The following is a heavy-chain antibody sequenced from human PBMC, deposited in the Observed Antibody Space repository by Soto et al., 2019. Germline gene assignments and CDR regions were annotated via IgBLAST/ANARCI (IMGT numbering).Heavy chain of an antibody. CDR3: AWITMVRGVLPNWFDP. J-gene: IGHJ5*02. CDR2: ISAYNGNT. V-gene: IGHV1-18*04. Sequence: QVQLVQSGAEVKKPGASVKVSCKASGYTFTSYGISWVRQAPGQVLEWMGWISAYNGNTNYAQKLQGRVTMTTDTSTSTAYMELRSLRSDDTAVYYCAWITMVRGVLPNWFDPWGQGTLVTVSS. D-gene: IGHD3-10*01. CDR1: GYTFTSYG.